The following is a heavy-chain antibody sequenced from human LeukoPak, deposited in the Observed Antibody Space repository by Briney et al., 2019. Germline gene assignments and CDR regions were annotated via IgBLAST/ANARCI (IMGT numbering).Heavy chain of an antibody. CDR3: AGGGSHYAAVDY. V-gene: IGHV5-10-1*01. CDR1: GYSFTTYW. Sequence: GESLRISCKGSGYSFTTYWISWVRLMPGKGLEWMGRIDPSDSYTNYSPSFQGHVTISVDKSISTAYLQWSSLKASDTAMYYCAGGGSHYAAVDYWGQGTLVTVSS. J-gene: IGHJ4*02. CDR2: IDPSDSYT. D-gene: IGHD1-26*01.